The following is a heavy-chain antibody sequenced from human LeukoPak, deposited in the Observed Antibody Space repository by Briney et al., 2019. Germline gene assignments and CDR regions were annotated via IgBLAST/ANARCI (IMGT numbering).Heavy chain of an antibody. CDR2: ISRSGNAI. J-gene: IGHJ1*01. CDR3: ATATSLDYGDYFFHH. V-gene: IGHV3-48*03. Sequence: GGSLRLSCAASGFTFSSYELNWVRQAPGKGLEWLSYISRSGNAIYYADSMKGRFTISRDNAKNSLYLQMNSLRVEDTAVYYCATATSLDYGDYFFHHWGQGTLVTVSS. CDR1: GFTFSSYE. D-gene: IGHD4-17*01.